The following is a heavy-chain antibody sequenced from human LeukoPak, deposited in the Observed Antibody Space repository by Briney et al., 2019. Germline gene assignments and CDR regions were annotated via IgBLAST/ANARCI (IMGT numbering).Heavy chain of an antibody. J-gene: IGHJ4*02. D-gene: IGHD3-16*01. CDR2: INHSGST. CDR1: GGSFSGYY. V-gene: IGHV4-34*01. CDR3: ATFRWGVGFEY. Sequence: PSETLSLTCAVYGGSFSGYYWTFIRQPPGKGPEWIGEINHSGSTNYNPSLKSRVTISVDTSRNEFSLRLNSVTAADTAVYYCATFRWGVGFEYWGQGALVTVSS.